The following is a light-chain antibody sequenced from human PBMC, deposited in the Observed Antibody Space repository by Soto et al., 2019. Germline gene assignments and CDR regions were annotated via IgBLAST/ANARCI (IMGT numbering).Light chain of an antibody. V-gene: IGKV3-15*01. CDR1: QSVSNN. J-gene: IGKJ4*01. CDR3: QQYNNWPPLT. CDR2: GAS. Sequence: EIVLTQSPVTLSLSPWERAALSCRSSQSVSNNYLAWYQQKPGQAPRLLIYGASTRATGIPARFSGSGSGTEFTLTISSLQSEDLAVYYCQQYNNWPPLTFGGGTKVDIK.